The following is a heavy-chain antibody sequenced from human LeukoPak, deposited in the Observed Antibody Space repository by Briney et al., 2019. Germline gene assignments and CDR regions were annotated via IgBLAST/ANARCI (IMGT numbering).Heavy chain of an antibody. CDR2: IKHDGSEK. J-gene: IGHJ6*03. Sequence: PGGSLRLSCAASGFTFSIYWMSWVRQPPGKGLEWVANIKHDGSEKYYVDSVKGRFTISRDNAKNSLYLQMNSLRAEDTAVYYCAIKYYDTSGYQDYFYYMDVWGKGTTVTVSS. V-gene: IGHV3-7*01. CDR1: GFTFSIYW. D-gene: IGHD3-22*01. CDR3: AIKYYDTSGYQDYFYYMDV.